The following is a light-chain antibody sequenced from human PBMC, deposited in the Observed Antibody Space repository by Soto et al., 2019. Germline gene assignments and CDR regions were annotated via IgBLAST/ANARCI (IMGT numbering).Light chain of an antibody. Sequence: DIQITQAPCSLSASVVDRVTVTCRASQSISSYLNWYQQKPGKAPKLLIYAASSLQSGVPSRFSGSGSGTDFTLTISSLQPEDFATYYCQQSYSTPITFGQGTRLEIK. V-gene: IGKV1-39*01. J-gene: IGKJ5*01. CDR1: QSISSY. CDR3: QQSYSTPIT. CDR2: AAS.